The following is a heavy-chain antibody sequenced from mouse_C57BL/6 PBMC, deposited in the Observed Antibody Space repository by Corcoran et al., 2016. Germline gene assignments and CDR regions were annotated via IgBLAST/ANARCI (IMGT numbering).Heavy chain of an antibody. Sequence: EVQLQQSGPELVKPGASVKIPCKASGYTFTDYNMDWVKQSHGKSLEWIGDINPNNGGTIYNQKFKGKATLTVDKSSSTAYMELRSLTSEDTAVYYCAREADYYGSSYRAMDYWGQGTSVTVSS. V-gene: IGHV1-18*01. CDR3: AREADYYGSSYRAMDY. J-gene: IGHJ4*01. D-gene: IGHD1-1*01. CDR2: INPNNGGT. CDR1: GYTFTDYN.